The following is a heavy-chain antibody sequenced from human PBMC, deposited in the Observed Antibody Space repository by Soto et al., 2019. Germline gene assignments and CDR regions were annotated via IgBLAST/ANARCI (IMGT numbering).Heavy chain of an antibody. V-gene: IGHV4-4*02. D-gene: IGHD6-19*01. Sequence: SETLSLTCTVSSGSISSSNWWSWVRQPPGKGLEWIGEIYHSGSTNYNPSLKSRVTISVDKSKNQFSLKLSSVTAADTAVYYCARVCYSSGWYSWFDPWGQGTLVTVSS. CDR2: IYHSGST. CDR3: ARVCYSSGWYSWFDP. CDR1: SGSISSSNW. J-gene: IGHJ5*02.